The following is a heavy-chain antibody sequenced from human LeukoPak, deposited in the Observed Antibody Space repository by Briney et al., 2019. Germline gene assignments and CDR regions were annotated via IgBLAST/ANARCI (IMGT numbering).Heavy chain of an antibody. CDR1: GDSVSSNSAA. CDR3: ARDRTVVTPAPYYYGMDV. CDR2: TYYRSKWYN. Sequence: SQTLSLTCAISGDSVSSNSAAWNWIRQSPSRGLEWLGRTYYRSKWYNDYAVSVKSRITINPDTSKNQFSLQLNSVTPEDTAVYYCARDRTVVTPAPYYYGMDVWGQGTTVTVSS. D-gene: IGHD4-23*01. J-gene: IGHJ6*02. V-gene: IGHV6-1*01.